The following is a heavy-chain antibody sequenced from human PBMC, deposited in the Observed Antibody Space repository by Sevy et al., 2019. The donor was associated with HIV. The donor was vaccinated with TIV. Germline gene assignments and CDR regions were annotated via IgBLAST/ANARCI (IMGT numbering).Heavy chain of an antibody. D-gene: IGHD1-26*01. CDR3: AKARASGSYYDYFDY. J-gene: IGHJ4*02. V-gene: IGHV3-23*01. Sequence: GGSLRLSCAASGFTFSSYAMSWVRQAPGKGLEWASAISGSGGSTYYADSVKCRFTISRDNSKNTLYLQMNSLRAEDTAVYYCAKARASGSYYDYFDYWGQGTLVTVSS. CDR2: ISGSGGST. CDR1: GFTFSSYA.